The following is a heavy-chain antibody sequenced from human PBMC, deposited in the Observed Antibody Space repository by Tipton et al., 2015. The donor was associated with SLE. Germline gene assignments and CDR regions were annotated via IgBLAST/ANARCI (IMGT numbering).Heavy chain of an antibody. CDR1: GGSFSGYY. CDR2: INHSGST. V-gene: IGHV4-34*01. D-gene: IGHD3-3*01. CDR3: ATQRAISADFQH. J-gene: IGHJ1*01. Sequence: TLSLTCAVYGGSFSGYYWSWIRQPPGKGLEWIGEINHSGSTNYNPSLKSRVTISVDTSKNQFSLKLSSVTAADTAVYYCATQRAISADFQHWGQGTLVTVSS.